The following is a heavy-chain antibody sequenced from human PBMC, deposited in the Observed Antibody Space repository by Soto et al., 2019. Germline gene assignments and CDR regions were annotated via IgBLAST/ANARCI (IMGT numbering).Heavy chain of an antibody. V-gene: IGHV3-21*01. CDR2: ISSSSSYI. CDR3: ARYRRCSGGSCFDY. D-gene: IGHD2-15*01. J-gene: IGHJ4*02. CDR1: GFTFSSYS. Sequence: EVQLVESGGGLVKPGGSLRLSCAASGFTFSSYSMNWVRQAPGKGLEWVSSISSSSSYIYYADSVKGRFTISRDNAKNSRYLKMNSLRAEDTAVYYCARYRRCSGGSCFDYWGQGTLVTVSS.